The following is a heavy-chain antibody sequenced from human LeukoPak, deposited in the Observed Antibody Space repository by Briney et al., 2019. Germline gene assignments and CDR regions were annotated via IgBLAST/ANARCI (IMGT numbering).Heavy chain of an antibody. CDR2: IGPYSGNT. V-gene: IGHV1-18*04. CDR1: GYSFTSYG. D-gene: IGHD2-15*01. Sequence: ASVKVSCKASGYSFTSYGISWVRQAPGQGPEWMGWIGPYSGNTNNAPNLQGRLTMTADTSTSTAHMELRSLRSDDTAVYYCARQVQYCGGGSCYPPYFDYWGQGTLVTVSS. CDR3: ARQVQYCGGGSCYPPYFDY. J-gene: IGHJ4*02.